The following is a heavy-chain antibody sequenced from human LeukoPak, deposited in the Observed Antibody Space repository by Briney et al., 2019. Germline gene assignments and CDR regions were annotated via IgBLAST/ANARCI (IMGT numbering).Heavy chain of an antibody. CDR1: GFTFSNAW. CDR3: SEGFWFDP. J-gene: IGHJ5*02. CDR2: IKSETDGGTT. D-gene: IGHD1-14*01. V-gene: IGHV3-15*01. Sequence: GGSLRLSCAASGFTFSNAWMSWVRQAPGKGLEWVGRIKSETDGGTTDYAAPVKGRFTISRDDSKNTLYLQMNSLKTEDTAVYYCSEGFWFDPWGQGTLVTVSS.